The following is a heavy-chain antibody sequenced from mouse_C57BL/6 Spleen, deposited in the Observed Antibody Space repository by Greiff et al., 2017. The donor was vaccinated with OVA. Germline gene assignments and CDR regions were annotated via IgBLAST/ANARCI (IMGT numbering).Heavy chain of an antibody. CDR1: GYTFTSYW. J-gene: IGHJ2*01. CDR2: IYPSDSET. D-gene: IGHD1-1*01. CDR3: ARLGYYGGN. Sequence: VQLQQPGAELVRPGSSVKLSCKASGYTFTSYWMDWVKQRPGQGLEWIGNIYPSDSETHYNQKFKDKATLTVDKSSSTAYMQLSSLTSEDSAVYYCARLGYYGGNWGQGTTLTVSS. V-gene: IGHV1-61*01.